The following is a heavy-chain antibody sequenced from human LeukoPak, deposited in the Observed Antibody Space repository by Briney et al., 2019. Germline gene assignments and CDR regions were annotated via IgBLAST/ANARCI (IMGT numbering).Heavy chain of an antibody. V-gene: IGHV4-34*01. D-gene: IGHD6-6*01. J-gene: IGHJ4*02. CDR2: INHSGST. CDR3: ARGSIAAPPYYFDY. CDR1: GGSFSGYY. Sequence: PSETLSLTCAVYGGSFSGYYWSWIRQPPGKGLEWIGEINHSGSTNYNPSLKSRVTISVDTSKNQFSLKLSSVTAADTAVYYCARGSIAAPPYYFDYWGQGTLVTVSS.